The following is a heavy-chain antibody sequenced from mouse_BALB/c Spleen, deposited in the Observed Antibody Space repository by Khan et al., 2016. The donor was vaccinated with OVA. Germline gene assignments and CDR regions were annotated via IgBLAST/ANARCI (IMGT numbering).Heavy chain of an antibody. CDR3: AKGVWSYYYAVDY. V-gene: IGHV2-6-5*01. CDR2: IWGGGST. D-gene: IGHD2-10*02. J-gene: IGHJ4*01. CDR1: GFSLTDYG. Sequence: VQLVESGPGLVAPSQTLSITCSVSGFSLTDYGVSWIRQPPGKGLEWLGVIWGGGSTYYNSVLESRLSISKDNSKSQVFLKMNSLQTDDTAMDYCAKGVWSYYYAVDYWGQGTTVTVSS.